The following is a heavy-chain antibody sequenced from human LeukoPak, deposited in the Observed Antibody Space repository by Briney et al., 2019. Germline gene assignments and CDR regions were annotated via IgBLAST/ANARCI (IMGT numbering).Heavy chain of an antibody. V-gene: IGHV3-23*01. CDR2: ICGSGYSK. Sequence: PGGSLRLSCAASGFTFSNYAMNWVRQAPGKGLEWVSAICGSGYSKYYADSVKGRFTISRDNSKNTLSLQMNSLRVEDTAVYYCAKVPFTRVCESTSCYTPSYCYYYYRDVWGKETTVTVSS. CDR3: AKVPFTRVCESTSCYTPSYCYYYYRDV. CDR1: GFTFSNYA. D-gene: IGHD2-2*02. J-gene: IGHJ6*03.